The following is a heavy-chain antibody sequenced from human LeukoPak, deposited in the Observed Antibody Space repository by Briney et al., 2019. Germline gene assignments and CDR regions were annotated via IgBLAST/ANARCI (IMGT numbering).Heavy chain of an antibody. J-gene: IGHJ6*03. D-gene: IGHD5-18*01. Sequence: SETLSLTCTVSCGSISSYYWSWMRQPPGKGLEGIGYIYYSGRTHYNPSLKRRVTKPVEKSKKQFFLKLSSVTAADTAVYYCARTEESGYSYRYFGYYYYMDVWGKGTTVTVSS. V-gene: IGHV4-59*01. CDR3: ARTEESGYSYRYFGYYYYMDV. CDR1: CGSISSYY. CDR2: IYYSGRT.